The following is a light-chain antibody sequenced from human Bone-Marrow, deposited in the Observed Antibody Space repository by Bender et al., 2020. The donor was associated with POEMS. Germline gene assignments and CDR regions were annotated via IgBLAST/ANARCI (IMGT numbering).Light chain of an antibody. CDR2: EVS. V-gene: IGLV2-8*01. Sequence: QSALTQPPSASGSPGQSVTISCTGTSSDVGGYDFVSWYQQYPGKAPKVLIYEVSNRPSGVSNRFSGSKSGNTASLTISGLQAEDEAVYYCSSYAGRDDIVFGGGTKLTVL. CDR1: SSDVGGYDF. CDR3: SSYAGRDDIV. J-gene: IGLJ2*01.